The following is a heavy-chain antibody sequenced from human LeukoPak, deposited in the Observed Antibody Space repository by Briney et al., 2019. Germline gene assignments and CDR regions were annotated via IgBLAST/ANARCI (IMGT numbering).Heavy chain of an antibody. CDR2: LSPNSGDT. CDR3: ARATAIRSWYLAY. D-gene: IGHD2-21*02. Sequence: GASVKLSCKASGYTFTGYYMHWVRQAPGQELEWMGWLSPNSGDTKFAQKFLGRVTMTRDTSISTAYMELSRVRSDDTAVYYYARATAIRSWYLAYWPQGPRVSVSS. V-gene: IGHV1-2*02. CDR1: GYTFTGYY. J-gene: IGHJ4*02.